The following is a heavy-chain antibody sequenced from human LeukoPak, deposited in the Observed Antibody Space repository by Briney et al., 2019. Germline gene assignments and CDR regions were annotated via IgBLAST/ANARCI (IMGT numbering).Heavy chain of an antibody. CDR1: GGSISSSSYY. V-gene: IGHV4-39*01. D-gene: IGHD5-18*01. J-gene: IGHJ4*02. CDR3: VRPRRVDTAFPPDY. CDR2: IYYSGST. Sequence: KPSETLSLTCTVSGGSISSSSYYWGWIRQPPGKGLEWIGSIYYSGSTYYNPSLKSRVTISVDTSKNQFSLKLSSVTAADTAVYYCVRPRRVDTAFPPDYWGQGTLVTVSS.